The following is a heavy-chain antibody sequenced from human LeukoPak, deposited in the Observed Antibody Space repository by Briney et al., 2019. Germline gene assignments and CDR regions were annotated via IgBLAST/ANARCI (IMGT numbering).Heavy chain of an antibody. CDR3: ARMFSFGSGSYPPAMDY. D-gene: IGHD3-10*01. Sequence: SETLSLTCTVSGGSISTYSWTWIRQPPGKGLEWVGYIYSSGSTNYNPSLKSRVITSVDTSKNQFSLKLSSVTAADTAVYYCARMFSFGSGSYPPAMDYWGQGTLVTVSS. V-gene: IGHV4-59*08. CDR2: IYSSGST. CDR1: GGSISTYS. J-gene: IGHJ4*02.